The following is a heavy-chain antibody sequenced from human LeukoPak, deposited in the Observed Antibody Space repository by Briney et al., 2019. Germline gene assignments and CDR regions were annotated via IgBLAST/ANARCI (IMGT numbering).Heavy chain of an antibody. CDR1: GFPFNTFA. V-gene: IGHV3-23*01. J-gene: IGHJ6*02. D-gene: IGHD3-22*01. Sequence: GGSLRLSCAASGFPFNTFAMSWVRQAPGKGPEWVSGISETGTRTYYSDSVKGRFATSRDNSKNTLFLQLSSLRAEDTAVYYCAKYYLDSRGNYHFFYYGLDVWGQGTTVTVSS. CDR3: AKYYLDSRGNYHFFYYGLDV. CDR2: ISETGTRT.